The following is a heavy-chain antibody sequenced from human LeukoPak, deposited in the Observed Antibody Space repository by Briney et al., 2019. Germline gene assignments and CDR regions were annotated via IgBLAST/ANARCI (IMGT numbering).Heavy chain of an antibody. Sequence: GGSLRLSCAVSGFTFSDYYMSWIRQAPRKGLEWVSYISSGGSTISHADSVKGRFTISRDNAENSLYLQMNSLRAEDTAVYYCARRAAAVRCFDYWGQGTLVTVSS. V-gene: IGHV3-11*01. CDR3: ARRAAAVRCFDY. CDR1: GFTFSDYY. J-gene: IGHJ4*02. D-gene: IGHD6-13*01. CDR2: ISSGGSTI.